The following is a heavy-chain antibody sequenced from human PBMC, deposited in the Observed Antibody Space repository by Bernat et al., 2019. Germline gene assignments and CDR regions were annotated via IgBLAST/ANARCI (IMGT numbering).Heavy chain of an antibody. V-gene: IGHV4-31*03. D-gene: IGHD1-26*01. CDR1: GGSISSGGYY. Sequence: QVQLQESGPGLVKPSQTLSLTCTVSGGSISSGGYYWSWIRQHPGKGLEWIGYIYYSGSTYYNPSLKSRVTISVDTSKNQFSLKLSSVTAADTAVYYYSRMSGSYVWFDPWGQGTLVTVSS. CDR2: IYYSGST. CDR3: SRMSGSYVWFDP. J-gene: IGHJ5*02.